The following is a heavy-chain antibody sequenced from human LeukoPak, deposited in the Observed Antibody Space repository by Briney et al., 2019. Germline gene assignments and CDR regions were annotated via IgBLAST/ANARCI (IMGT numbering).Heavy chain of an antibody. CDR1: CGSISSFF. V-gene: IGHV4-59*08. CDR2: IYYSVST. Sequence: SGTLFPTPTVSCGSISSFFWGRVRQPPREGPGWGGCIYYSVSTNYNPSLKSRVTVSLDTSKNHFSLKLSSVTAADTAVYYCARHVDSGSYGYYYGMDVWGQGTTVTVSS. D-gene: IGHD1-26*01. J-gene: IGHJ6*02. CDR3: ARHVDSGSYGYYYGMDV.